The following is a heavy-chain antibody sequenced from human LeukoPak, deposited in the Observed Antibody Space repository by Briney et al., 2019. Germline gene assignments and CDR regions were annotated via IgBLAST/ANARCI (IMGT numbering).Heavy chain of an antibody. CDR1: GYTFTGYY. Sequence: ASVKLSCKASGYTFTGYYMHWVRQAPGQGLEWVGWINPNSGGTNYAQKFQGRVTMTRDTSISTAYMELNRLRSDDTAVYYCAREGDLYCSSTSCYNNYYYYGMDVWGQGTTVTVSS. CDR3: AREGDLYCSSTSCYNNYYYYGMDV. CDR2: INPNSGGT. J-gene: IGHJ6*02. D-gene: IGHD2-2*02. V-gene: IGHV1-2*02.